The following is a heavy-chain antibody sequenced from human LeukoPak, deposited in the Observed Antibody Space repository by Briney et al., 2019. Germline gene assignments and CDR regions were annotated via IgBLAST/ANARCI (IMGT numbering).Heavy chain of an antibody. CDR1: GGSISSYY. CDR3: AGAPGYCSSTSCYAPRAFDY. D-gene: IGHD2-2*01. V-gene: IGHV4-59*01. J-gene: IGHJ4*02. Sequence: PSETLSLTCTVSGGSISSYYWSRIRQPPGKGLEWIGYIYYSGSTNYNPSLKSRVTISVDTSKNQFSLKLSSVTAADTAVYYCAGAPGYCSSTSCYAPRAFDYWGQGTLVTVSS. CDR2: IYYSGST.